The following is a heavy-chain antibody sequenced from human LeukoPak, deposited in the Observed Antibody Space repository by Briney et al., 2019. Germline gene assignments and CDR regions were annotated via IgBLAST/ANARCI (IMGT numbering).Heavy chain of an antibody. V-gene: IGHV3-74*01. J-gene: IGHJ4*02. CDR3: ARESAGGLVD. D-gene: IGHD6-13*01. CDR2: LNSDGSFP. CDR1: GFTFSSYW. Sequence: PGGSLRLSCAASGFTFSSYWMHWVRQAPGKGLVWVSRLNSDGSFPGYADSVKGRFSISRDNAKNTLDLQMNSLRAEDTAVYYCARESAGGLVDWGQGTLVTVSS.